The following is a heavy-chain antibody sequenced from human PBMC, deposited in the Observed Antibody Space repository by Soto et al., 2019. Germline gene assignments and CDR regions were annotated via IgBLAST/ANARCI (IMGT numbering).Heavy chain of an antibody. J-gene: IGHJ4*02. CDR2: ISGSGDST. Sequence: EVQLLESGAGLVQQGGSLRLYCAASAFTFSSYAMSWVRQTPRKGLEWVSSISGSGDSTFYADSVKGRFTISRDNSKNTLYLEMSSLRAEDTATYFCAKDGRIHLYSPPFDYWGQGALVSVTS. CDR1: AFTFSSYA. V-gene: IGHV3-23*01. D-gene: IGHD5-18*01. CDR3: AKDGRIHLYSPPFDY.